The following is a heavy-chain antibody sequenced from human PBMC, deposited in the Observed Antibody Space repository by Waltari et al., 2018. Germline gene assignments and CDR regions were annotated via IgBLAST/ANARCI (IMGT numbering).Heavy chain of an antibody. Sequence: EVKLVESGGSQVQPGGSLILSCEGSGFSLVLYWISWVRQAPGKGPEWVANIKGDESERYYLDSVKGRFSISRDNAANTVYLRMNYLRSEDAAIYYCGRSDVAIPGDNWGQGTQVIVSS. CDR2: IKGDESER. CDR1: GFSLVLYW. J-gene: IGHJ4*02. CDR3: GRSDVAIPGDN. D-gene: IGHD2-2*02. V-gene: IGHV3-7*03.